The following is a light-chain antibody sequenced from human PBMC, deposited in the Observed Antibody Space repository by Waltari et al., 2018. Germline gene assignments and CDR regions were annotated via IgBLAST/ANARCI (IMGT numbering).Light chain of an antibody. V-gene: IGKV3-20*01. J-gene: IGKJ1*01. Sequence: VLTQSPGTLSLSPGERATLPFRASQRISKYLVWYQQRPGHAPRLLIYAGSTRAAGIPDRFSGSGYGTDFTLTISRLEPEDFAMYYCQNHERLPATFGQGTKVEFK. CDR3: QNHERLPAT. CDR1: QRISKY. CDR2: AGS.